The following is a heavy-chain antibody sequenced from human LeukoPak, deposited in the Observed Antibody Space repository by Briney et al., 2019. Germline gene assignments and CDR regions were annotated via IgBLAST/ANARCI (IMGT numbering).Heavy chain of an antibody. CDR2: IYYSGST. Sequence: SETLSLTCTVSGGSISSSSYYWGWIRQPPGKGLGWIGSIYYSGSTYYNPSLKSRVTISVDTSKNQFSLKLSSVTAADTAVYYCARLRIAARPRFDYWGQGTLVTVSS. CDR1: GGSISSSSYY. D-gene: IGHD6-6*01. V-gene: IGHV4-39*01. CDR3: ARLRIAARPRFDY. J-gene: IGHJ4*02.